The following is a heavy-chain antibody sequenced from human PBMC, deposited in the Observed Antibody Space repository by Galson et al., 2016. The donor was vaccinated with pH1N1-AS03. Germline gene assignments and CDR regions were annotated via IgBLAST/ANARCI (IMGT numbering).Heavy chain of an antibody. CDR2: IKSKSEAMTT. Sequence: SLRLSCAGSGFPFSGAWLSWVRHTPGKGLEWVGRIKSKSEAMTTDYGAPVKGRFSISRDDSENTVYLQMNSLKSEDTAVYLCAWDLKPHTIGGACWGQGTLVTVSS. J-gene: IGHJ4*02. D-gene: IGHD1-26*01. CDR1: GFPFSGAW. V-gene: IGHV3-15*01. CDR3: AWDLKPHTIGGAC.